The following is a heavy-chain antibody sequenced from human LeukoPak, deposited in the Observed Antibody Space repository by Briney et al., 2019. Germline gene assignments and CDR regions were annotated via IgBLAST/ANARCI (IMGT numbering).Heavy chain of an antibody. D-gene: IGHD1-26*01. J-gene: IGHJ4*02. CDR1: GYTLTELS. V-gene: IGHV1-24*01. CDR2: FDPEDGET. Sequence: ASVKVSCKVSGYTLTELSMHWVRQAPGKGLEWMGGFDPEDGETIYAQKFQGRVTMTEDTSTDTAYMELRSLRSEDTAVYYCATVTGRMGATDFDYWGQGTLVTVSS. CDR3: ATVTGRMGATDFDY.